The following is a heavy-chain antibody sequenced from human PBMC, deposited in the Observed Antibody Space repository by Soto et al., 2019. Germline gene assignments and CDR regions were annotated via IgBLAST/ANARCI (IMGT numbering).Heavy chain of an antibody. J-gene: IGHJ6*03. Sequence: GGSLRLSCAASGFTFSSYSMNWVRQAPGKGLEWVSSISSSSSYMYYADSVKGRFTISRDNAKNSLYLQMNSLRAEDTAVYYCARDEFWSGYYTPDYYYYYYMDVWGKGTTVTVSS. CDR2: ISSSSSYM. D-gene: IGHD3-3*01. CDR3: ARDEFWSGYYTPDYYYYYYMDV. CDR1: GFTFSSYS. V-gene: IGHV3-21*01.